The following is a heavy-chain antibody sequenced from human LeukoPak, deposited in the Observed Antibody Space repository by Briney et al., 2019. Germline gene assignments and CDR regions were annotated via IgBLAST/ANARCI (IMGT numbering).Heavy chain of an antibody. Sequence: SQTLSLTCAISGDSVSSNSAARNWIRQSPSRGLEWLGRTYYRSKLYNDYAVSVKIRITINPDTSKNQFSLQLNSVTPEDTAVYYCARWIRLYYYGMDVWGQGTTVTVSS. J-gene: IGHJ6*02. CDR1: GDSVSSNSAA. V-gene: IGHV6-1*01. CDR3: ARWIRLYYYGMDV. D-gene: IGHD2-2*03. CDR2: TYYRSKLYN.